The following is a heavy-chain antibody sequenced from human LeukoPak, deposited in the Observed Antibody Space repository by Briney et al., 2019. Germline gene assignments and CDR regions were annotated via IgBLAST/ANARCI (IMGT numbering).Heavy chain of an antibody. J-gene: IGHJ6*03. CDR3: ARVVRQQLGYYYYYMDV. Sequence: ASVKVSCKVSGYTLTELSMHWVRQAPGKGLEWMGGFDPEDGETIYAQNFQGRVTMTEDTSTDTAYMELSSLRSEDTAVYYCARVVRQQLGYYYYYMDVWGKGTTVTVSS. CDR1: GYTLTELS. V-gene: IGHV1-24*01. D-gene: IGHD6-13*01. CDR2: FDPEDGET.